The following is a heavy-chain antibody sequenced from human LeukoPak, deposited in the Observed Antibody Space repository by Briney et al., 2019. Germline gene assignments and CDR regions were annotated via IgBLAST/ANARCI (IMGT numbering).Heavy chain of an antibody. V-gene: IGHV3-49*04. CDR3: TSSVTTLLGSLDY. CDR2: IRSKAYGGTT. D-gene: IGHD4-17*01. CDR1: GFTFGNYA. Sequence: GRSLRLSCTASGFTFGNYAMSWVRQAPGKGLEWVGFIRSKAYGGTTEYAASVKGRFTISRDDSKSIAYLQMNSLKTEDTAVYYCTSSVTTLLGSLDYWGQGTLSPSPQ. J-gene: IGHJ4*02.